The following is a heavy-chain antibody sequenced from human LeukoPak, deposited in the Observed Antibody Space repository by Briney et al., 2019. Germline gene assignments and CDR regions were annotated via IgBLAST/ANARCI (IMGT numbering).Heavy chain of an antibody. Sequence: GGSLRLSCSASGFTFEDYVMSWVPQAPGKGVELGSGINWNHGSTGDADSVKGRFTIARDNAKNSLYLQMNSLRAEDTALYYCARAGLAGTRAFDIWGQGTMVTVSS. CDR1: GFTFEDYV. CDR2: INWNHGST. D-gene: IGHD1-7*01. CDR3: ARAGLAGTRAFDI. V-gene: IGHV3-20*04. J-gene: IGHJ3*02.